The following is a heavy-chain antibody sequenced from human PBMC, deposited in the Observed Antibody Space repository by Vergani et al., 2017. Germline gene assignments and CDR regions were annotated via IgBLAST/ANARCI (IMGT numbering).Heavy chain of an antibody. V-gene: IGHV1-2*02. J-gene: IGHJ4*02. D-gene: IGHD3-10*01. Sequence: QVQLVQSGAEVKKPGASVKVSCKASGYTFTGYYMHWVRQAPGQGLEWMGWINPNSGGTNYAQKFQGRVTMTRDTSISTAYMELSRLRSDDTAVYYCARILWFGELFDGSLVYWGQGTLVTVSS. CDR1: GYTFTGYY. CDR3: ARILWFGELFDGSLVY. CDR2: INPNSGGT.